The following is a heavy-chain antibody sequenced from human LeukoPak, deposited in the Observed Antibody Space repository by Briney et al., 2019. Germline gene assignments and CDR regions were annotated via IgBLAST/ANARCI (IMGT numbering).Heavy chain of an antibody. D-gene: IGHD3-22*01. V-gene: IGHV1-2*02. CDR2: INPNSGGT. CDR3: ARDFWDSMGDDY. J-gene: IGHJ4*02. CDR1: GYTFTGYY. Sequence: GASVKVSCKASGYTFTGYYMHWVRQAPGQGLEGMGWINPNSGGTNYAQKFQGRATMTRDTSISTAYMELSRLRSDDTAVYYCARDFWDSMGDDYWGQGTLVTVSS.